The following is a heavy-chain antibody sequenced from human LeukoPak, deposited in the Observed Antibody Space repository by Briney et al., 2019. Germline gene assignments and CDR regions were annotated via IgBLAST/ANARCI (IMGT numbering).Heavy chain of an antibody. Sequence: ASVKVSCKASGYTFTSYGISWVRQAPGQGLEWMGWISAYNGNTNYAQKLQGRVTMTTDTSTSTAYMELRSLRSDDTAVYYCARGQLQQWLVRGYYYYYGMDVWGQGTTVTVSS. CDR1: GYTFTSYG. V-gene: IGHV1-18*01. D-gene: IGHD6-19*01. CDR2: ISAYNGNT. J-gene: IGHJ6*02. CDR3: ARGQLQQWLVRGYYYYYGMDV.